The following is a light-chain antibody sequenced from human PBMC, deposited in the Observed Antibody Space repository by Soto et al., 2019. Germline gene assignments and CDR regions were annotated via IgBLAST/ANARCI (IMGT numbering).Light chain of an antibody. CDR2: ANN. Sequence: QSVLTQPPSASGTPGQRVTISCSGSSSNIGSNTVNWYQQLPGTAPKLLIHANNQRPSGVPDRFSGSKSGTSASLAISWLQSEEADYYGAAWDDSRNGYVFGTGTKVTVL. J-gene: IGLJ1*01. CDR3: AAWDDSRNGYV. V-gene: IGLV1-44*01. CDR1: SSNIGSNT.